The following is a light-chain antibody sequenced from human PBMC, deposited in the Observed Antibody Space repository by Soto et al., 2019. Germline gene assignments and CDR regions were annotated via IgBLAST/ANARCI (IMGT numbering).Light chain of an antibody. Sequence: QSVLTQSPSASASLGASVKLTCTLSSGHSSYAIAWHQQQPEKGPRYLMKLNSDGSHSKGDGIPDRFSGSSSGAERYLTISSRQSEDEADYYCQTWGTGIGVFGGGTQLTVL. V-gene: IGLV4-69*01. CDR1: SGHSSYA. J-gene: IGLJ3*02. CDR3: QTWGTGIGV. CDR2: LNSDGSH.